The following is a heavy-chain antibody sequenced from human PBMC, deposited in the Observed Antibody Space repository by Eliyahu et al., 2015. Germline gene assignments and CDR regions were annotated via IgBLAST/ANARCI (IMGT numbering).Heavy chain of an antibody. Sequence: DVQLVESGGGLVQPGGSLRLXCAASGFIFRDHYMDWVRQAPGKGLEWVGRTRDWANSYTTEYAASVKGRFTISRDDSKNSLYLQMKSLTTEDTAVYYCARVARTTVLGQNYYSMDVWGQGTTVTVSS. V-gene: IGHV3-72*01. D-gene: IGHD4-17*01. CDR3: ARVARTTVLGQNYYSMDV. CDR2: TRDWANSYTT. CDR1: GFIFRDHY. J-gene: IGHJ6*02.